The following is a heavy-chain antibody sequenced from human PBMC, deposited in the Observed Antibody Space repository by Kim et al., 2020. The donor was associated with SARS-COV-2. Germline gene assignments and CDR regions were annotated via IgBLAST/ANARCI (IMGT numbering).Heavy chain of an antibody. J-gene: IGHJ1*01. CDR3: ARGFGGYYRLWYFQH. V-gene: IGHV4-34*01. CDR2: INHSGST. CDR1: GGSFSGYY. Sequence: SETLSLTCAVYGGSFSGYYWSWIRQPPGKGLEWIGEINHSGSTNYNPSLKSRVTISVDTSKNQFSLKLSSVTAADTAVYYCARGFGGYYRLWYFQHWGQGTLVTVSS. D-gene: IGHD3-22*01.